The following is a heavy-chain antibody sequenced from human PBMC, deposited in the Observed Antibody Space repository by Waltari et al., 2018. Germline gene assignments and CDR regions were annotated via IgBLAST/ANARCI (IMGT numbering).Heavy chain of an antibody. CDR2: IYSGGST. J-gene: IGHJ4*02. V-gene: IGHV3-53*02. Sequence: EVQLVETGGGLIQPGGSLRLSCAASGFTVSSNYMSWVRQAPGKGLEGVSVIYSGGSTYYADSVKGRFTISRDNSKNTLYLQMNSLRAEDTAVYYCASGYSGYDWGDYWGQGTLVTVSS. D-gene: IGHD5-12*01. CDR1: GFTVSSNY. CDR3: ASGYSGYDWGDY.